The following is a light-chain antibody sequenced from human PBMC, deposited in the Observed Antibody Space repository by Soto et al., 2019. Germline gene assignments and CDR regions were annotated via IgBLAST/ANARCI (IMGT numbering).Light chain of an antibody. CDR3: FSFTPTSTHV. V-gene: IGLV2-14*01. CDR1: SGDIGAYDY. CDR2: EVN. J-gene: IGLJ1*01. Sequence: QSVLTQTASLAGSPGQSITISCTGTSGDIGAYDYVSWFQQHPGKAPKLMISEVNNRPSGGSNRFSGSKSGNTAYLTISGLQVEDEAEYFCFSFTPTSTHVFRTRTKVNVL.